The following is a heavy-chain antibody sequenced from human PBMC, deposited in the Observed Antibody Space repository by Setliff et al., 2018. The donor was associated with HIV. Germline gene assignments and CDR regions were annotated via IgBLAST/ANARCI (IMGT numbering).Heavy chain of an antibody. V-gene: IGHV4-30-4*08. D-gene: IGHD3-10*01. Sequence: TSETLSLTCTVSGGSISIGDYYWTWIRQRPGKGLEWIGYIHYSGSTFYNPSLKSRVTISVDTSKNQFSLKLSSVTAADTAVYYCARGSGKMVRGIFSGSYYYFMDVWGKGTTVTVSS. J-gene: IGHJ6*03. CDR3: ARGSGKMVRGIFSGSYYYFMDV. CDR1: GGSISIGDYY. CDR2: IHYSGST.